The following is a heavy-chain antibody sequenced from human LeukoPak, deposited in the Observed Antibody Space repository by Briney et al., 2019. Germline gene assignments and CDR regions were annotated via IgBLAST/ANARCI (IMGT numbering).Heavy chain of an antibody. D-gene: IGHD2/OR15-2a*01. J-gene: IGHJ5*02. CDR3: ARLLSPGWFDP. CDR2: IYYSGST. V-gene: IGHV4-39*01. CDR1: GASISTNSYY. Sequence: PSETLSLTCTVSGASISTNSYYWGWIRQPPGKGLEWIGSIYYSGSTYYNPSLKSRVTISADTSKNQFSLNLRSVTAADTAVYYCARLLSPGWFDPWGQGTLVTVSS.